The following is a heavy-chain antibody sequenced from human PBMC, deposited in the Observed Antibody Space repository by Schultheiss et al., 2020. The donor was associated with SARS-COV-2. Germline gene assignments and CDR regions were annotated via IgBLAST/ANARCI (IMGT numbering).Heavy chain of an antibody. J-gene: IGHJ4*02. CDR2: IYHSGST. Sequence: SETLSLTCAVSGGSISSSNWWSWVRQPPGKGLEWIGEIYHSGSTNYNPSLKSRVTISVDTSKNQFSLKLSSVTAADTAVYYCARDFYGSGSYWTAWGQGTLVTVSS. D-gene: IGHD3-10*01. CDR3: ARDFYGSGSYWTA. V-gene: IGHV4-4*02. CDR1: GGSISSSNW.